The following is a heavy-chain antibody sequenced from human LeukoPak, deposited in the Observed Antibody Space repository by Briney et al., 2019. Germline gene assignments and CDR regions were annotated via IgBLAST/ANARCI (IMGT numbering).Heavy chain of an antibody. CDR3: VRLRRNTDSSGYYYYYDY. V-gene: IGHV3-21*01. D-gene: IGHD3-22*01. CDR2: INKSATHM. J-gene: IGHJ4*02. CDR1: QFSFSSYS. Sequence: TGGSLRLSCEASQFSFSSYSFNWVRQAPGQGLEWVSSINKSATHMYYADSMKGRFTVSRDDAKNSLYLQMNSLRAEDTAVYYCVRLRRNTDSSGYYYYYDYWGRGTLVTVSS.